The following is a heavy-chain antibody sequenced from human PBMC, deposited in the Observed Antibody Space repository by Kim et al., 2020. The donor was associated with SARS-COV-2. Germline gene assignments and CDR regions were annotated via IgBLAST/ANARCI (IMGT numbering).Heavy chain of an antibody. Sequence: GGSLRLSCAASGFTFSSYSMNWVRQAPGKGLEWVSSISSSSSYIYYADSVKGRFTISRDNAKNSLYLQMNSPRAEDTAVYYCAREPVKQLDSEGAFDIWGQGTMVTVSS. CDR2: ISSSSSYI. D-gene: IGHD6-13*01. J-gene: IGHJ3*02. CDR1: GFTFSSYS. V-gene: IGHV3-21*01. CDR3: AREPVKQLDSEGAFDI.